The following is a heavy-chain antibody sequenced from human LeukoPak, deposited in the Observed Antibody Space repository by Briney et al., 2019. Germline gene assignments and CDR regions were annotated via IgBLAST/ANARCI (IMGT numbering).Heavy chain of an antibody. CDR3: ARKRTGDQGYYFDY. V-gene: IGHV4-34*01. D-gene: IGHD1-1*01. CDR1: GGSFSGYY. J-gene: IGHJ4*02. Sequence: SETLSLTCAVYGGSFSGYYWSWIRQPPGKGLEWIGEINHSGSTNYNPSLKTRVTISVDTSKNQFSLKVSSVTAADTAVYYCARKRTGDQGYYFDYWGQGTLVTVSS. CDR2: INHSGST.